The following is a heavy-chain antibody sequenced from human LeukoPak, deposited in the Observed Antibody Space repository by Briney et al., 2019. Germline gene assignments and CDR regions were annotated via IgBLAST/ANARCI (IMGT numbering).Heavy chain of an antibody. D-gene: IGHD5-18*01. J-gene: IGHJ4*02. CDR1: GVSICRGDYY. CDR2: IYYSGNT. CDR3: SRWVGGYSYGYDY. Sequence: SETLSLTCTVSGVSICRGDYYWRWICQPPGKGLWSIGNIYYSGNTYHNPSLKSRVTKPVDTSKNQVSLRRTSVTAADTAVYYCSRWVGGYSYGYDYWGRGTLVTVSS. V-gene: IGHV4-30-4*01.